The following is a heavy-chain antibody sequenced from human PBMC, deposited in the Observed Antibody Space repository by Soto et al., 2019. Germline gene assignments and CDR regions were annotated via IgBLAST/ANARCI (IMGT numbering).Heavy chain of an antibody. D-gene: IGHD6-19*01. V-gene: IGHV3-33*01. J-gene: IGHJ3*02. Sequence: PGGSLRLSCAASGFTFSSYGMHWVRQAPGKGLEWVAVIWYDGSNKYYADSVKGRFTISRDNSKNTLYLQMNSLRAEDTAVYYCARAGIAVADAFDIWGHGTMVTVSS. CDR3: ARAGIAVADAFDI. CDR2: IWYDGSNK. CDR1: GFTFSSYG.